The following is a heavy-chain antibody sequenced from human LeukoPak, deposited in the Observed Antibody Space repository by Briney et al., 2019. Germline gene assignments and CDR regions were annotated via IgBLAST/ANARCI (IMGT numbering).Heavy chain of an antibody. CDR1: GFTFSSYG. D-gene: IGHD3-10*01. CDR2: ISGSGGST. V-gene: IGHV3-23*01. CDR3: ARLEYYYGSGSPQPDY. Sequence: PGGTLRLSCAASGFTFSSYGMSWVRQAPGKGLEWVSAISGSGGSTYYADSVKGRFTISRDNSKNTLYLQMNSLRSEDTAVYYCARLEYYYGSGSPQPDYWGQGTLVTVSS. J-gene: IGHJ4*02.